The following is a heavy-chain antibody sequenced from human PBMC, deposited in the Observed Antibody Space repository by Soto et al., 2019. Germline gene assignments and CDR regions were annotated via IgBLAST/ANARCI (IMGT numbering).Heavy chain of an antibody. CDR2: IRSKAYGGTT. V-gene: IGHV3-49*04. CDR3: TRTMIVVLDY. D-gene: IGHD3-22*01. Sequence: PGGSLRLSCTASGFTFGDYAMSWVRQAPGKGLEWVGFIRSKAYGGTTEYAASVKGRFTISRDDSKSIAYLQMNSLKTEDTAVYYCTRTMIVVLDYWGQGTLVTVSS. J-gene: IGHJ4*02. CDR1: GFTFGDYA.